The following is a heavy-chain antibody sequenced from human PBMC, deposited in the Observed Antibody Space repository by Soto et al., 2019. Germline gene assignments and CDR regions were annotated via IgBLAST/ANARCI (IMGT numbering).Heavy chain of an antibody. CDR1: GYTFTSYG. D-gene: IGHD6-19*01. CDR2: ISTYSGNT. V-gene: IGHV1-18*04. CDR3: ARDNGQWLVAE. Sequence: QVQLVQSGTEVKKPGASVKVSCKASGYTFTSYGISWVRQAPGQGLEWLGWISTYSGNTKYAQKLQDRVTATTDAFTNTAYMELRRLTSDDTAVYYCARDNGQWLVAEWGQGTLVTVAS. J-gene: IGHJ4*02.